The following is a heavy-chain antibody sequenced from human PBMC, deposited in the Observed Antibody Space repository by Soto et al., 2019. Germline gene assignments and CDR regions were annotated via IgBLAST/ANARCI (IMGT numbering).Heavy chain of an antibody. D-gene: IGHD2-15*01. Sequence: SVKVSCKASGGTFSSYAISWVRQAPGQGLEWMGGIIPIFGTANYAQKFQGRVTITADESTSTAYMELSSLRSEDTAVYYCARGGYDDIVVVVADTGYYYYGMDVWGEGTTVTVSS. V-gene: IGHV1-69*13. CDR2: IIPIFGTA. CDR1: GGTFSSYA. J-gene: IGHJ6*04. CDR3: ARGGYDDIVVVVADTGYYYYGMDV.